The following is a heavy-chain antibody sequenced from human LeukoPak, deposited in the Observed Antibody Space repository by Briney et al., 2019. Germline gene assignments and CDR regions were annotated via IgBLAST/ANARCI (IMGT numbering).Heavy chain of an antibody. CDR1: AYTFTSYY. Sequence: ASVKVSCKASAYTFTSYYLYWVRQAPGQGLEWMGWINAGNGNTKYSQEFQGRVTITRDTSASTAYMELSSLRSEDMAVYYCARVVKYRSGPLTDLLPYYFDYWGQGTLVTVSS. CDR3: ARVVKYRSGPLTDLLPYYFDY. CDR2: INAGNGNT. D-gene: IGHD6-19*01. J-gene: IGHJ4*02. V-gene: IGHV1-3*03.